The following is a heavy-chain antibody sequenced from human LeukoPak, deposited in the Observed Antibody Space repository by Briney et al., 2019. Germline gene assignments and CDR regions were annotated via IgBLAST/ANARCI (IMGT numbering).Heavy chain of an antibody. V-gene: IGHV4-61*02. CDR3: ASVDSAMVERAFDI. CDR2: IYTSGHT. D-gene: IGHD5-18*01. J-gene: IGHJ3*02. CDR1: GDSISSGSHY. Sequence: SETLSLTCTVSGDSISSGSHYWSWIRQPAGRGLEWLGRIYTSGHTIYNPSLQSRVTMSFDTSKYQFSLILSSVTAADTAVYYCASVDSAMVERAFDIWGQGTVVTVSS.